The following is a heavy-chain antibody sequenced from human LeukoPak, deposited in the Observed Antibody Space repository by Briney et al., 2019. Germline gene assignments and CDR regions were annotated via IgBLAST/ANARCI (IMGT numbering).Heavy chain of an antibody. Sequence: ASVKVSRKASGYTFTSYGISWVRQAPGQGLEWMGWISAYNGNTNYAQKLQGRVTMTTDTSTSTAYMELRSLRSDDTAVYYCARERRVAARLLVDYWGQGTLVTVSS. J-gene: IGHJ4*02. CDR1: GYTFTSYG. CDR2: ISAYNGNT. CDR3: ARERRVAARLLVDY. V-gene: IGHV1-18*01. D-gene: IGHD6-6*01.